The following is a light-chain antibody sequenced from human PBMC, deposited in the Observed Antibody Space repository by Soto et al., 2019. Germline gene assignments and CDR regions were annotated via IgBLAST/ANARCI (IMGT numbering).Light chain of an antibody. CDR2: EVN. CDR3: SSYASSGAVV. Sequence: QSALTQPASVSGSPGRPITISCTGTSSDVGAYNYVSWYQLHPGKAPKLMIYEVNNRPSGVSHRFSGSKSGNTASLTFSGLQPEDEADYYCSSYASSGAVVFGGGTKLTVL. V-gene: IGLV2-14*01. CDR1: SSDVGAYNY. J-gene: IGLJ3*02.